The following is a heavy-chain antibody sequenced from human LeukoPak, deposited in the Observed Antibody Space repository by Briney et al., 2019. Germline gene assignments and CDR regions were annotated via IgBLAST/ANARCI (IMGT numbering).Heavy chain of an antibody. CDR2: VNPNSGGT. V-gene: IGHV1-2*02. CDR3: ARDLKGGGATDY. D-gene: IGHD1-26*01. Sequence: VASVKVSCKASGYTFTGYYMHWVRQAPGQGLEWMGWVNPNSGGTNYAQKFQGRVTMTTDASTSTAYMELRSLRSDDTAVYYCARDLKGGGATDYWGQGTLVTVSS. CDR1: GYTFTGYY. J-gene: IGHJ4*02.